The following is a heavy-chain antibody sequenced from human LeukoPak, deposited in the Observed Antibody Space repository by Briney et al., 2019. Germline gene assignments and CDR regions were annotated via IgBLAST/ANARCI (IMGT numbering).Heavy chain of an antibody. Sequence: PSETRSLTCTVSGGSISSYYWSWIRQPAGKGLEWIGRIHAGGSTNYNPSLKSRVTLSVDTSKNQFSLRLNSLTAADTAVYYCARDRSSGWSFDYWGQGILVTVSS. CDR1: GGSISSYY. J-gene: IGHJ4*02. V-gene: IGHV4-4*07. CDR2: IHAGGST. CDR3: ARDRSSGWSFDY. D-gene: IGHD6-19*01.